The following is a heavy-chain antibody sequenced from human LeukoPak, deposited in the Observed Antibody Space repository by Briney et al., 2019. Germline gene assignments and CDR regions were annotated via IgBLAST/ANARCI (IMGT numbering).Heavy chain of an antibody. CDR2: IYSGGST. D-gene: IGHD7-27*01. J-gene: IGHJ5*02. CDR1: GFTVSSNY. CDR3: TRNWGSDNWFDP. Sequence: GGSLRLSCAASGFTVSSNYMTWVRQAPGKGLEWVSVIYSGGSTYYADSVTGRFTISRDNSKNTLYLQMNSLRAEDTAVYYCTRNWGSDNWFDPWGQGTRVTVSS. V-gene: IGHV3-53*01.